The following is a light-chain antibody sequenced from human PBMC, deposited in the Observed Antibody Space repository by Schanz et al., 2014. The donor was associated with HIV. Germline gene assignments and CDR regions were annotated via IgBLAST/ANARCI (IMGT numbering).Light chain of an antibody. CDR1: SSDVGDYNY. J-gene: IGLJ3*02. CDR2: DVS. CDR3: CSLAGTIWV. V-gene: IGLV2-14*03. Sequence: QSALTQPPSASGSPGQSVTLSCTGTSSDVGDYNYVSWYQQHPGRAPKLMIYDVSNRPSGVSNRFSGSKSGNTASLTISGLQADDEADYYCCSLAGTIWVFGGGTKLTVL.